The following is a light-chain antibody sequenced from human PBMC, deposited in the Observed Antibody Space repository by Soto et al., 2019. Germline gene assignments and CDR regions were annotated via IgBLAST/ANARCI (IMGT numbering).Light chain of an antibody. CDR3: QQYNTFWT. CDR1: QGISSW. Sequence: DIQMTQSPSSVSASVVYRVTITFRASQGISSWLAWYQQKPGKAPKLLIYKASSLESGVPSRVSGSGSGTEFTLTISSLQPDDFATYYCQQYNTFWTFGPGTKVDI. CDR2: KAS. J-gene: IGKJ1*01. V-gene: IGKV1-5*03.